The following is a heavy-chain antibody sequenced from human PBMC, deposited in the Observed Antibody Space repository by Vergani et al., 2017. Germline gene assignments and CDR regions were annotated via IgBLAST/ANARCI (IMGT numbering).Heavy chain of an antibody. CDR3: AKAYCSSTSCYSRGPLDY. CDR1: GFTFSSYG. Sequence: QVQLVESGGGVVQPGGSLRLSCAASGFTFSSYGMHWVRQAPGKGLECVAFIRYDGSNKYYADSVKGRFTISRDNSKNTLYLQMNSLRAEDTAVYYCAKAYCSSTSCYSRGPLDYWGQGTQVTVSS. D-gene: IGHD2-2*01. V-gene: IGHV3-30*02. CDR2: IRYDGSNK. J-gene: IGHJ4*02.